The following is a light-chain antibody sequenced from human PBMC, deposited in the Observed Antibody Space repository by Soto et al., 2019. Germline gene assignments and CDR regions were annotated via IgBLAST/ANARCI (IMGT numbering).Light chain of an antibody. J-gene: IGKJ4*01. CDR1: QTIRSNY. CDR2: DAS. CDR3: QQYGSSLLT. Sequence: ETVLTQSPGTLSLSPGERATLSCRASQTIRSNYLAWYQQKPGLAPRLLIYDASSRATGIPDRFSGSGSGTDFTLTISRLEPEDFAVYYCQQYGSSLLTFGGGTKVEIK. V-gene: IGKV3D-20*01.